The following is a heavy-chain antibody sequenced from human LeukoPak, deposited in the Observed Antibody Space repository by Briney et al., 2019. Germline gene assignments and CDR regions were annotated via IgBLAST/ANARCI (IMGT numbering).Heavy chain of an antibody. CDR3: ARGPLDYDGTGYNYYYYMDV. V-gene: IGHV4-34*01. Sequence: SETLSLTCAVYGRSFSGYYWSWIRQPPGKGLEWIGEINHSGSTNYNPSLKSRVTISVDTSKNQFSLKLNSVTAADTAVYYCARGPLDYDGTGYNYYYYMDVWGKGTTATVSS. CDR2: INHSGST. J-gene: IGHJ6*03. CDR1: GRSFSGYY. D-gene: IGHD3-22*01.